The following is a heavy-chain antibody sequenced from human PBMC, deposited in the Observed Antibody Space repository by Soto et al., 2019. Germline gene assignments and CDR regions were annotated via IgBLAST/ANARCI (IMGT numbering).Heavy chain of an antibody. CDR3: ARYVGTAMAPYWYFDL. D-gene: IGHD5-18*01. J-gene: IGHJ2*01. V-gene: IGHV1-69*06. CDR2: IIPSFGTA. CDR1: AGSFSSYA. Sequence: KVPCKASAGSFSSYAIIGVGQFRRRGLEWMGGIIPSFGTANYAQKYQGRVTITADKSTSTAYKELSSVSSEDTAVYSCARYVGTAMAPYWYFDLWGRVTLVTVSS.